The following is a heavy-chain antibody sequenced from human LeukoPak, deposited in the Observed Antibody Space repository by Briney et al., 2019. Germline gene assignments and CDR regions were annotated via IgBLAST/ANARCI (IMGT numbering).Heavy chain of an antibody. D-gene: IGHD5-18*01. CDR2: INHSGST. Sequence: SETLSLTCAVYGGSFSGYYWSWIRQPPGKGLEWIGEINHSGSTNYNLSLKSRVTISVDTSKNQFSLKLSSVTAADTAVYYCARIPQLWSRQGYFDYWGQGTLVTVSS. V-gene: IGHV4-34*01. J-gene: IGHJ4*02. CDR3: ARIPQLWSRQGYFDY. CDR1: GGSFSGYY.